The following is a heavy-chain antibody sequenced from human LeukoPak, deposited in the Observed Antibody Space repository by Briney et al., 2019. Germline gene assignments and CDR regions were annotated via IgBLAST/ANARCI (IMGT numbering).Heavy chain of an antibody. CDR3: ARDPTSITPFDP. Sequence: ASVKVSCKASGYTFTSYGISWVRQAPGQGLEWMGWISAYNGNTNYAQKLQGRVTMTTDTSTSTAYMELRSLRSVDTAVYYCARDPTSITPFDPWGQGTLVTVSS. V-gene: IGHV1-18*01. D-gene: IGHD3-10*01. J-gene: IGHJ5*02. CDR2: ISAYNGNT. CDR1: GYTFTSYG.